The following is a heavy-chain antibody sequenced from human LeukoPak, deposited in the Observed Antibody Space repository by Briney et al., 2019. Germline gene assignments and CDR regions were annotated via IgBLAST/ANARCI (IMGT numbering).Heavy chain of an antibody. CDR2: ISYDGSNK. Sequence: GRSLRLSCAASGFTFSSYAMHWVRQAPGKGLEWVAVISYDGSNKYYADSVKGRFTISRDNSKNTLYLQMNSLRAEDTAVYYCARDSKTNRNDAFDIWGQGTMVTVSS. D-gene: IGHD1-14*01. CDR1: GFTFSSYA. V-gene: IGHV3-30*14. J-gene: IGHJ3*02. CDR3: ARDSKTNRNDAFDI.